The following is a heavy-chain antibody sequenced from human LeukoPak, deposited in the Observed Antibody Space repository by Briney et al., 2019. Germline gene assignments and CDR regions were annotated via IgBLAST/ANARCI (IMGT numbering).Heavy chain of an antibody. V-gene: IGHV4-39*01. CDR1: GGSISSSSYY. J-gene: IGHJ4*02. D-gene: IGHD6-13*01. CDR3: AIAAAGTQYFH. CDR2: IYYSGST. Sequence: SETLSLTCTVSGGSISSSSYYWGWIRQPPGKGLEWIGSIYYSGSTYYNPSLKSRVTISVDTSKNQFSLKLSSVTAADTAVYYCAIAAAGTQYFHWGQGTLVTVSS.